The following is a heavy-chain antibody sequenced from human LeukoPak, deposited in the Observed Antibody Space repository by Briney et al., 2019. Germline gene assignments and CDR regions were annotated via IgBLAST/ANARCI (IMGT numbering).Heavy chain of an antibody. D-gene: IGHD2-21*01. CDR3: ARNDYYSADY. V-gene: IGHV4-4*02. J-gene: IGHJ4*02. Sequence: SETLSLTCGVSGYSISSGYWWSWIRQPPGKGLEWIGEISHSGSTNYNPSLKSRVTISMDKSKNHFSLMLTSVTAADTAVYYCARNDYYSADYWGQGTLVAVSS. CDR1: GYSISSGYW. CDR2: ISHSGST.